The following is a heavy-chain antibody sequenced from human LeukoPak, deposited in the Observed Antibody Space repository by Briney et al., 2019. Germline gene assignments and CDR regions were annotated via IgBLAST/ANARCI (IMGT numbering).Heavy chain of an antibody. Sequence: GGSLRLSCAASGFTFDDYAMHWVRQAPGKGLEWVSLISWDGGSTYYADSVKGRFTISRDNSKNSLYLQMNSLRAEDTAVYYCARVSGLRLSMDVWGKGTTVTISS. V-gene: IGHV3-43D*03. D-gene: IGHD5-12*01. CDR2: ISWDGGST. CDR1: GFTFDDYA. CDR3: ARVSGLRLSMDV. J-gene: IGHJ6*03.